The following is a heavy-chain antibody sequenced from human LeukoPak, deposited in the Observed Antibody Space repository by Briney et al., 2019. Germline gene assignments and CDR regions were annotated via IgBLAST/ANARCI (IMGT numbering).Heavy chain of an antibody. V-gene: IGHV1-24*01. D-gene: IGHD1-26*01. Sequence: ASVKVSCKVSRYTLTESSMHWVRQAPGKGFEWMGGLDPEDGATVYTQKFHGRVTMTEDTSTDTAYMELSSLRSDDTAIYYCTTASREWDLPERAAFDFWGQGTMVTVSS. CDR2: LDPEDGAT. CDR3: TTASREWDLPERAAFDF. CDR1: RYTLTESS. J-gene: IGHJ3*01.